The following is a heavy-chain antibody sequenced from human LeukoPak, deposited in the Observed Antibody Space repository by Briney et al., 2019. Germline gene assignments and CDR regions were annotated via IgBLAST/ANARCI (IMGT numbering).Heavy chain of an antibody. CDR1: GFTVSSNY. V-gene: IGHV3-53*01. J-gene: IGHJ4*02. D-gene: IGHD1-26*01. CDR3: ACPWGSTTSGTFDY. CDR2: IYSGGNT. Sequence: PGGSLRLSCAASGFTVSSNYMSWVRQAPNKRLEWLSVIYSGGNTYYADSVKGRFTISRDNSMNTLYLQMNNLRVEDTAVYYCACPWGSTTSGTFDYWGQGTLVTVSS.